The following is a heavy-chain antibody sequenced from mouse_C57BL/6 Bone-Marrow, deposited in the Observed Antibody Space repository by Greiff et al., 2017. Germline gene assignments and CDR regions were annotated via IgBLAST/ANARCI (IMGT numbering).Heavy chain of an antibody. CDR3: ARGDTIIKDYFDY. J-gene: IGHJ2*01. D-gene: IGHD2-4*01. CDR1: GYTFTSYW. V-gene: IGHV1-69*01. CDR2: IDPSNSYT. Sequence: QFQLQQPGAELVMPGASVKLSCKASGYTFTSYWMHWVKQRPGQGLEWIGEIDPSNSYTNYNQKFKGKSTLTVDKSSSTAYMQLSSLTSEDSAVYYCARGDTIIKDYFDYWGQGTTLTVSS.